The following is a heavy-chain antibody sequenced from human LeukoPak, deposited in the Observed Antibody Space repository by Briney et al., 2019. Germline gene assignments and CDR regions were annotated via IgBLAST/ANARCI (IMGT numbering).Heavy chain of an antibody. Sequence: TGGSLRLSCAASGFTFRDSAMTWVRQAPGKGLEWVSLISFSGDNTYYRDSVKGRFTVSRDNSKDTLYLQMNSLRAEDTAIYHCARDIEISTWSLGTMVTVSS. CDR3: ARDIEIST. D-gene: IGHD1-26*01. J-gene: IGHJ3*01. V-gene: IGHV3-23*01. CDR1: GFTFRDSA. CDR2: ISFSGDNT.